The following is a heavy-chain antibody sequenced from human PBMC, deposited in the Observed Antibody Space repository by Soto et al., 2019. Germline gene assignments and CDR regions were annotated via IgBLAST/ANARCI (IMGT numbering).Heavy chain of an antibody. V-gene: IGHV4-34*01. CDR3: ARDSYYYGLAV. CDR2: INHSGST. J-gene: IGHJ6*02. CDR1: GGSFSGYY. D-gene: IGHD4-4*01. Sequence: SETLSLTCAVYGGSFSGYYWSWIRQPPGKGLEWIGEINHSGSTNYNPSLKSRVTISVDTSKNQFSLKLSSVTAADTAVYYCARDSYYYGLAVWGQGTTVTVSS.